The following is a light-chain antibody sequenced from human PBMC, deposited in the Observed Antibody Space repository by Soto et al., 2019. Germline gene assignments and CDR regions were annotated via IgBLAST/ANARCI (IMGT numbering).Light chain of an antibody. CDR2: DNT. Sequence: QTVVTQPPSVSGAPRQRVTISCTGSSSNIGAGYVVHWYQHLPGTAPKLLIYDNTNRPSGVPDRFSGSKSGTSASLAITGLQAEDEADYYCQSYDSSLSSWVFGGGPKLTVL. J-gene: IGLJ3*02. CDR1: SSNIGAGYV. V-gene: IGLV1-40*01. CDR3: QSYDSSLSSWV.